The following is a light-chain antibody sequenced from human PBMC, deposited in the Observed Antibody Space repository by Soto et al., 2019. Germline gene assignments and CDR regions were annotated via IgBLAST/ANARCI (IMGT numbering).Light chain of an antibody. J-gene: IGKJ4*01. Sequence: IVLTQSPATLSVSPGERVTLSCRASESVGTNLAWYQQRPGQPPRLLIYGSSTRATGISATFSGSGSRTEFTLTSSSLPAEDSAFYYCQQYNNWGLSFGGGTRVEIK. V-gene: IGKV3D-15*01. CDR1: ESVGTN. CDR3: QQYNNWGLS. CDR2: GSS.